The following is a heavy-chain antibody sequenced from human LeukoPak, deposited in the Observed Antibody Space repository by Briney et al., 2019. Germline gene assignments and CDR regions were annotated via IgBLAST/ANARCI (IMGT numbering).Heavy chain of an antibody. V-gene: IGHV3-30*04. CDR1: GFTFSSYV. J-gene: IGHJ4*02. CDR2: ISYDGSNE. D-gene: IGHD3-10*01. CDR3: ARVDRFGESTHYFDD. Sequence: PGRSLRLSCAASGFTFSSYVMHWVRQAPGKGLEWVAIISYDGSNEYYADSVKGRFTISRDNAKNSLYLQMNSLRAEDTAVYYCARVDRFGESTHYFDDWGQGTLVTVSS.